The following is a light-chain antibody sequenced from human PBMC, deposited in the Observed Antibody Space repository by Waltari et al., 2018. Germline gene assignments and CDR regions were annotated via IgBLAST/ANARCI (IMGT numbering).Light chain of an antibody. CDR3: QTGGHGTWV. Sequence: QLVLTQSPSASASLGASVKLTCTLSSGHSNNVIAWHQQQPEKGPRYLMKVNSNGSHSKGDGIPDRFSGSSSGAERYRTISSLQSEDEADYYCQTGGHGTWVFGGGTKLTVL. V-gene: IGLV4-69*02. CDR2: VNSNGSH. CDR1: SGHSNNV. J-gene: IGLJ3*02.